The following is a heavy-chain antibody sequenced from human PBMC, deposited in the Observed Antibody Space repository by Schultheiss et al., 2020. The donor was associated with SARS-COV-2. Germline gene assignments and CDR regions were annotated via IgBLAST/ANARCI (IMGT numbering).Heavy chain of an antibody. J-gene: IGHJ6*02. CDR3: AHHGLDV. Sequence: SGPTLVKSTQTLTLTCTLSGISLTTAEVGVGWFRQPPGKALEWLALIYWDDDKQYSPSLKSRLTITKDSSNTQVVLTMTNMDLVDTATYYCAHHGLDVWGQGTTVTVSS. V-gene: IGHV2-5*02. CDR1: GISLTTAEVG. CDR2: IYWDDDK.